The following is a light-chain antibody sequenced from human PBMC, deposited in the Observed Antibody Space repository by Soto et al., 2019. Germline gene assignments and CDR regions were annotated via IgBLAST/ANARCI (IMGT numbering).Light chain of an antibody. J-gene: IGKJ5*01. CDR1: QSISGY. CDR3: QQSHSNPIT. Sequence: DIQMTQSPSSLSASVGDRVTITCRASQSISGYLNWYQQKPGEAPKLLIYAASNLQTGVPSRFSGSGSGTDFTLTISNLRPEDFETYYCQQSHSNPITFGQGTRLEIK. V-gene: IGKV1-39*01. CDR2: AAS.